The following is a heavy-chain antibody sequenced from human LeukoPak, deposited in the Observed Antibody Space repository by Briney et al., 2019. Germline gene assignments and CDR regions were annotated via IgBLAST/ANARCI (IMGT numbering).Heavy chain of an antibody. D-gene: IGHD6-6*01. CDR3: ARDGVSSSPDFDY. J-gene: IGHJ4*02. Sequence: PGGSLRLSCGASGFTFGGYWMYWILQAPGKGLVWVANRKDDGSDKNYADSVKGRFSISRDIAKNSVYLQMNSMRAEDTAVYYCARDGVSSSPDFDYWGQGTLVTVS. CDR1: GFTFGGYW. CDR2: RKDDGSDK. V-gene: IGHV3-7*01.